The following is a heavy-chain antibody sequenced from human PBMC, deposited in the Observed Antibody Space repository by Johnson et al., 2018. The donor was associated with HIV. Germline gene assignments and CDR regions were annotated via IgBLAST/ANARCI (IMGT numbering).Heavy chain of an antibody. CDR1: GFTFDDYG. Sequence: MLLVESGGGVVRPGGSLRLSCAASGFTFDDYGMSWVRQAPGKGLEWVATIKQDGSEKYYVDSVKRRFTISRDNAKNSLYLQMNSLRAEDTAVYYCARGGSCYNAHFDIWGQGTMVTVSS. J-gene: IGHJ3*02. V-gene: IGHV3-7*04. CDR2: IKQDGSEK. CDR3: ARGGSCYNAHFDI. D-gene: IGHD2-15*01.